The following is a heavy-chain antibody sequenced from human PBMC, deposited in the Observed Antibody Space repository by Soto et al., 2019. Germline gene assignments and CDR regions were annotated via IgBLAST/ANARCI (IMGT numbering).Heavy chain of an antibody. V-gene: IGHV4-39*07. CDR1: GGSISSSSYY. CDR2: IYYGGST. Sequence: ETLSLTCTVSGGSISSSSYYWGWIRQPPGKGLEWIGGIYYGGSTNYNPSLKTRVTISLDWSKNQFSLRLNSVTAADTAVYYCATRPAGATFYGVFDYWSQGTLVTVSS. CDR3: ATRPAGATFYGVFDY. D-gene: IGHD3-10*01. J-gene: IGHJ4*02.